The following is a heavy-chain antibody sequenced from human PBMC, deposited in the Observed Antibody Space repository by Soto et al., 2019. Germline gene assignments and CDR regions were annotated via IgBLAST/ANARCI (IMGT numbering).Heavy chain of an antibody. J-gene: IGHJ3*02. V-gene: IGHV3-21*01. Sequence: EVQLVESGGGLVKPGGSLRLSCAASGFTFSSYSMNWVRQAPGKGLEWVSSISSSSSYIYYADSVKGRFTISRDNAKNSLYLQMNSLRAEDTAVYYCARSGPVTTRNAFDIWRQGTMVTVSS. D-gene: IGHD4-17*01. CDR2: ISSSSSYI. CDR3: ARSGPVTTRNAFDI. CDR1: GFTFSSYS.